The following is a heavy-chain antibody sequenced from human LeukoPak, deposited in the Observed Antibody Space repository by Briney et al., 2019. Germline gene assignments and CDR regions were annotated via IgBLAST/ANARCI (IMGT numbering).Heavy chain of an antibody. Sequence: GESLRLSCTASGFSGRTHWMSWVRQAPGKGLEWVANIRPDGGERYYGDSLKGQFTISRDNDKNSLYLQMNFLRADDTAIYYCTRQGDWNFEFWGQGTLVTVSS. CDR3: TRQGDWNFEF. V-gene: IGHV3-7*03. J-gene: IGHJ4*02. D-gene: IGHD3/OR15-3a*01. CDR1: GFSGRTHW. CDR2: IRPDGGER.